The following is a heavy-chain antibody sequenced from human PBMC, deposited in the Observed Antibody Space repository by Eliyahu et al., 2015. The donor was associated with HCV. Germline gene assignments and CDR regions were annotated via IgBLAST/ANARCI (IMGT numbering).Heavy chain of an antibody. CDR2: IIPIFATA. CDR3: ATSAADRTAMAKPFDY. Sequence: QVQLVQSGTEVKKPGSSVKVSCKASGGTFSXYTISXVRQAPGQGLEWMGGIIPIFATANYAQKFQGRITITADESTTTVYMELSSLRSDDTAVYYCATSAADRTAMAKPFDYWGQGTLVTVSS. J-gene: IGHJ4*02. V-gene: IGHV1-69*01. CDR1: GGTFSXYT. D-gene: IGHD5-18*01.